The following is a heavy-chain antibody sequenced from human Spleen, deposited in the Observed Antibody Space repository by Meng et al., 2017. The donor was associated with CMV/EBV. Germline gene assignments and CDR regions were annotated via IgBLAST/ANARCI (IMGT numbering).Heavy chain of an antibody. V-gene: IGHV3-43*01. J-gene: IGHJ4*02. D-gene: IGHD6-6*01. Sequence: GESLKISCAASGFTFDDYTMHWVRQAPGKGLEWVSLISWDGVSTYYADSVKGRFTISRDNSKNSLYLQMNSLRTEDTALYYCAKDGRGSSGAYYFDYWGQGTLVTVSS. CDR2: ISWDGVST. CDR1: GFTFDDYT. CDR3: AKDGRGSSGAYYFDY.